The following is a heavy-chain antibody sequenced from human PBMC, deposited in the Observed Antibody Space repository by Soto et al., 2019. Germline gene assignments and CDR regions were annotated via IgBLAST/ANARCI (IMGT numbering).Heavy chain of an antibody. D-gene: IGHD3-3*01. J-gene: IGHJ4*01. V-gene: IGHV1-18*04. CDR2: ISGYNGNT. CDR3: AKGAGGAWSTDSAY. CDR1: GYRYTSYG. Sequence: GAAAEVSCNASGYRYTSYGISWARQDTGKGLEWMGWISGYNGNTNYAQKFQGRVTMTTEKPTSTAFMDRRSLRSDDTAVYSRAKGAGGAWSTDSAYWG.